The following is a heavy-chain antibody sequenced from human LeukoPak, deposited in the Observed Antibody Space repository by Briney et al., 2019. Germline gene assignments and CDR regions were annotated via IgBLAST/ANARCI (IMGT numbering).Heavy chain of an antibody. Sequence: SETLSLTCAVYGGSFSGYYWSWIRQPPGKGLEWIGETNHSGSTNYNPSLKSRVTISVDTSKNQFSLKLSSVTAADTAVYYCARGPLLLWFGGAYGMDVWGQGTTVTVSS. D-gene: IGHD3-10*01. CDR2: TNHSGST. J-gene: IGHJ6*02. CDR1: GGSFSGYY. CDR3: ARGPLLLWFGGAYGMDV. V-gene: IGHV4-34*01.